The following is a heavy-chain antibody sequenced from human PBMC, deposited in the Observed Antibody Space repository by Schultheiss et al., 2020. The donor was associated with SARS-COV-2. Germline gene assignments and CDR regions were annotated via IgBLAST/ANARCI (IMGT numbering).Heavy chain of an antibody. CDR1: GGSISSGGYY. CDR3: ARDNHGSGSYYYYAMDV. Sequence: SETLSLTCTVSGGSISSGGYYWSWIRQHPGKGLEWIGNIHYTGNTYYNPSLKSRVTLSIDTSENRFSLNLSSVTAADTAMYYCARDNHGSGSYYYYAMDVWGQGTTVTVSS. CDR2: IHYTGNT. D-gene: IGHD3-10*01. V-gene: IGHV4-39*01. J-gene: IGHJ6*02.